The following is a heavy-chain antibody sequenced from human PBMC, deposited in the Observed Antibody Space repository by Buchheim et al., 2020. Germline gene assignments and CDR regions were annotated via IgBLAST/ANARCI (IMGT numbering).Heavy chain of an antibody. CDR2: TRQDGSEN. V-gene: IGHV3-7*01. D-gene: IGHD2-15*01. CDR3: ARGGTWDSYYFGMDV. J-gene: IGHJ6*02. CDR1: GFTFSDYW. Sequence: EVRLVESGGDLVQPGGSLRLSCAASGFTFSDYWMRWVRQAPGKGLEWVANTRQDGSENYYVDSVKGRFTISRDNAKTVLYLQMNSLRAEDTAVYYCARGGTWDSYYFGMDVWGQGTT.